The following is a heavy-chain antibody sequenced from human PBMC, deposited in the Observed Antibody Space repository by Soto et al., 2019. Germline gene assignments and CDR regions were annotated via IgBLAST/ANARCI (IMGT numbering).Heavy chain of an antibody. CDR1: GGSISSSSYY. CDR2: IYYSGST. CDR3: ASLLYSYWYFDL. J-gene: IGHJ2*01. Sequence: SETLSLTCTVSGGSISSSSYYWGWIPQPPGKGLEWIGSIYYSGSTYYNPSLKSRVTISVDTSKNQFSLKLSSVTAADTAVYYCASLLYSYWYFDLWGRGTLVTVSS. D-gene: IGHD3-3*01. V-gene: IGHV4-39*01.